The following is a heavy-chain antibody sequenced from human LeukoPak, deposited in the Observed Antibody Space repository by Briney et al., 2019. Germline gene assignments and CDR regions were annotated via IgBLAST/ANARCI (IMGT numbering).Heavy chain of an antibody. Sequence: GGSLRLSCAASGFTFSSYATSWVRQAPGKGLEWVSAISGSGGSTYYADSVKGRFTISRDNSKNTLYLQMNSLRAEDTAVYYCAKSLAAAGRGKYYFDYWGQGTLVTVSS. CDR3: AKSLAAAGRGKYYFDY. J-gene: IGHJ4*02. V-gene: IGHV3-23*01. CDR2: ISGSGGST. D-gene: IGHD6-13*01. CDR1: GFTFSSYA.